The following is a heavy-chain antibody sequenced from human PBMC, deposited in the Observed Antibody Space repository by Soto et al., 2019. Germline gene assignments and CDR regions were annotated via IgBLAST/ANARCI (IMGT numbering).Heavy chain of an antibody. D-gene: IGHD3-16*02. CDR1: GGTFSSYA. CDR2: IIPIFGTA. Sequence: SVKVSCKASGGTFSSYAISWVRQAPGQGLEWMGGIIPIFGTANYAQKFQGRVTITADESTSTAYMELSSLRSEDTAVYYCARDMFTFGGVISCSDPWGQGPLFTVSS. CDR3: ARDMFTFGGVISCSDP. J-gene: IGHJ5*02. V-gene: IGHV1-69*13.